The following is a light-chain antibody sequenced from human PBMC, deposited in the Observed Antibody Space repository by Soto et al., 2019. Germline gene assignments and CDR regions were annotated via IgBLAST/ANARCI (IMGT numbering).Light chain of an antibody. CDR1: QSISSY. CDR2: AAS. V-gene: IGKV1-39*02. J-gene: IGKJ5*01. CDR3: QQYNTYST. Sequence: DIQMTQSTSFLTASVGDRVTITCLASQSISSYLNWYQQKPGKAPKLLIYAASSLQSGVPSRFSGGGSGTEFTLTISSLQPDDFATYYCQQYNTYSTFGQGSRLEIK.